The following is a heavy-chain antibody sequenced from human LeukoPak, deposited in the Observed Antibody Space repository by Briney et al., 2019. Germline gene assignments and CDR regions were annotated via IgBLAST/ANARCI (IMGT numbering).Heavy chain of an antibody. CDR1: GFTFSSYD. CDR3: ARFPRSGGNLSYGMDV. D-gene: IGHD2-15*01. V-gene: IGHV3-13*01. J-gene: IGHJ6*02. CDR2: IGTAGDT. Sequence: GGSLRLSCAASGFTFSSYDMHWVRQATGKGLGWVSAIGTAGDTYYPGSVKGRSTISRENAKNSLYLQMNSLRAGDTAVYYCARFPRSGGNLSYGMDVWGQGTTVTVSS.